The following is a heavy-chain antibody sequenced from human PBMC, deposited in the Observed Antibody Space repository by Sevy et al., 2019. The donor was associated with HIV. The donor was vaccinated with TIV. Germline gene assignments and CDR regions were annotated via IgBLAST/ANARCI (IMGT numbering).Heavy chain of an antibody. CDR2: INWNSVSI. V-gene: IGHV3-9*01. CDR1: GFTFDHHA. CDR3: AREGLAPYVYGADV. J-gene: IGHJ6*02. D-gene: IGHD3-10*02. Sequence: GGSLRLSFAASGFTFDHHAMYWVRQAPGKGLEWVSGINWNSVSIGYADSLKGRFTISRDNAKNSLYLHLNSLRADDTALYYCAREGLAPYVYGADVWGQGTAVTVSS.